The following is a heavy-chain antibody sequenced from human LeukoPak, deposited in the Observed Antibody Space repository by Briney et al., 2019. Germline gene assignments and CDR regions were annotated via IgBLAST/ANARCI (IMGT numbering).Heavy chain of an antibody. CDR3: ARHGVWGRDFDY. D-gene: IGHD5-24*01. CDR1: GGSISSSNW. Sequence: PSETLSLTCAVSGGSISSSNWWSWVRQPPGKGLEWIGEIYHSGSTNYNPSLKSRVTISVDKSKNQFPLKLSSVTAADTAVYYCARHGVWGRDFDYWGQGTLVTVSS. CDR2: IYHSGST. J-gene: IGHJ4*02. V-gene: IGHV4-4*02.